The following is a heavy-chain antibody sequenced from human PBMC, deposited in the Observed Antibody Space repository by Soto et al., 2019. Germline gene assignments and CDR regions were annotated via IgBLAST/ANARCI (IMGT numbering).Heavy chain of an antibody. D-gene: IGHD3-16*01. CDR1: GFTFSSYA. CDR3: ARPYGGKIGDATDL. J-gene: IGHJ3*01. CDR2: ISDAAASA. V-gene: IGHV3-23*01. Sequence: EVQLLESGGGLVQPGGSLRLSCVASGFTFSSYAMSWVRQVPGEGLEWVSTISDAAASAYYVDSVKGRFTISRDNSKRTLYLQMNSLRAEDSAMYYCARPYGGKIGDATDLWGQGTMGTVSS.